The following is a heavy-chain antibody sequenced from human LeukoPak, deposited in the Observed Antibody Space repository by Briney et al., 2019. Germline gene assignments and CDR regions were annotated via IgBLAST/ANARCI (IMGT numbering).Heavy chain of an antibody. V-gene: IGHV3-7*01. J-gene: IGHJ3*01. CDR1: GLTFSSYW. Sequence: GGSLRLSCAASGLTFSSYWMTWVRQAPGKGLECVTNIKEDGSEEYYVDSVKGLFSISRDNAKKSLHLQMNSLRAEDTAVYYCARDWLAGNPYHAFDLWGKGTMVTVSS. D-gene: IGHD3-22*01. CDR3: ARDWLAGNPYHAFDL. CDR2: IKEDGSEE.